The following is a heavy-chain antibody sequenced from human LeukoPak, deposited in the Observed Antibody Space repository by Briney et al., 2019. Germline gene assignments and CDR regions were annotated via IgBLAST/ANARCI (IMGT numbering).Heavy chain of an antibody. V-gene: IGHV4-4*02. J-gene: IGHJ4*02. CDR1: GGSISSSNW. CDR2: IYHSGST. CDR3: AREYCSSTSCYTFDY. Sequence: PSETLSLTCAVSGGSISSSNWWSWVRQPPGKGLEWIGEIYHSGSTNYNPSLKSRVTISVDKSKNQFSLKLSSVTAADTAMYYCAREYCSSTSCYTFDYWGQGTLVTVSS. D-gene: IGHD2-2*02.